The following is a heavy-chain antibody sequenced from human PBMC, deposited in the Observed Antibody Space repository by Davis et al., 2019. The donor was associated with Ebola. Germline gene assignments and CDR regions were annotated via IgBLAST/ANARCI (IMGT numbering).Heavy chain of an antibody. D-gene: IGHD3-10*01. CDR1: GGSFSGYY. J-gene: IGHJ6*02. CDR2: IYYSGST. CDR3: ARHPRNPGADV. Sequence: MPSETLSLTCAVYGGSFSGYYWSWIRQPPGKGLEWIGYIYYSGSTNYNPSLKSRVTISVDTSKNQFSLRLRSVTAADTAVYYCARHPRNPGADVWGQGTTVTVSS. V-gene: IGHV4-59*08.